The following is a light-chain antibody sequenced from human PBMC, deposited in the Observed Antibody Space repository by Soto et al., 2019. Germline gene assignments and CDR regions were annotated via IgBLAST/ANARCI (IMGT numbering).Light chain of an antibody. CDR2: LNSDGSH. V-gene: IGLV4-69*01. CDR3: QIWGSGIVV. Sequence: QPVLTQSPSASASLGASVKLTCTLSSGHSNYAIAWHQQQSEKGPRYLMKLNSDGSHSKGDVIPDRFSGSSSGAERYLTIPSLQSEYEADYYCQIWGSGIVVFGGGTKLTVL. CDR1: SGHSNYA. J-gene: IGLJ2*01.